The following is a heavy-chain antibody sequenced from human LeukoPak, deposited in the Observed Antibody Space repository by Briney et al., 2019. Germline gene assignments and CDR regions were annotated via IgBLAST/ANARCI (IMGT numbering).Heavy chain of an antibody. D-gene: IGHD1-26*01. CDR1: GFTVSSNY. Sequence: PGGSLRLSCAASGFTVSSNYMRWVRQAPGKGLEWVSLIYSGGTTYYADSVKGRFTISRDNAKNSLYLQMNSLRDEDTAVYYCASSGSYRFDYWGQGTLVTVSS. CDR3: ASSGSYRFDY. V-gene: IGHV3-53*01. J-gene: IGHJ4*02. CDR2: IYSGGTT.